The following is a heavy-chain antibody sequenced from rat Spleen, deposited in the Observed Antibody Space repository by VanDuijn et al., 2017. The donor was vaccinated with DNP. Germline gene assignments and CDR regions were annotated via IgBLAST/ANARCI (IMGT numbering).Heavy chain of an antibody. D-gene: IGHD1-1*01. J-gene: IGHJ3*01. Sequence: EVQLVESGGDRVQPGRSLKLSCVASRFTFNNFWMTWFRQVPGKGLEWVASIPSSGGSTYYPDSVKGRFTISRDIAKNTLYLQMHSLRSEDTATYYCAIYFYSGDNWFCYWGQGTLVTVSS. CDR3: AIYFYSGDNWFCY. CDR1: RFTFNNFW. V-gene: IGHV5-31*01. CDR2: IPSSGGST.